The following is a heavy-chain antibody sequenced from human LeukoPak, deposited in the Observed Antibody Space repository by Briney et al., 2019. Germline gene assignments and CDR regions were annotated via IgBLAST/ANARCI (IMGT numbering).Heavy chain of an antibody. V-gene: IGHV4-39*07. CDR1: GGSISSSSYY. CDR2: IYYSGST. CDR3: ARGGMMSIAAAGIANFDY. J-gene: IGHJ4*02. Sequence: PSETLSLTCTVSGGSISSSSYYWGWIRQPPGKGLEWIGSIYYSGSTYYNPSLKSRVTISVDTSKNQFSLKLSSVTAADTAVYYCARGGMMSIAAAGIANFDYWGQGTLVTVSS. D-gene: IGHD6-13*01.